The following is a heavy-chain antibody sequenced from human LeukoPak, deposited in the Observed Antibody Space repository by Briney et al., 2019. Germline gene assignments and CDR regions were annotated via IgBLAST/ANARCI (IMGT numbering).Heavy chain of an antibody. D-gene: IGHD6-13*01. J-gene: IGHJ6*02. V-gene: IGHV4-59*12. CDR2: IYHSGST. CDR1: DGSISSYY. Sequence: PSETLSLTCTVSDGSISSYYWSWIRQPPGKGLEWIGSIYHSGSTYYNPSLKSRVTISVDTSKNQFSLRLSSVTAADTAVYFCAREGYGAAAGKENYGMDVWGQGTTVTVSS. CDR3: AREGYGAAAGKENYGMDV.